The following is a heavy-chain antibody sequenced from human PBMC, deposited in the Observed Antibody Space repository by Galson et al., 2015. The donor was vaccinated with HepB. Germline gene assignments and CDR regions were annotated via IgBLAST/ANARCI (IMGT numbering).Heavy chain of an antibody. D-gene: IGHD4-23*01. CDR3: ARDASYGGNGGLCAFDI. CDR1: GGTFSSYA. J-gene: IGHJ3*02. V-gene: IGHV1-69*13. Sequence: SVKVSCKASGGTFSSYAISWVRQAPGQGLEWMGGIIPIFGTANYAQKFQGRVTITADESTSTAYMELSSLRSEDTAVYYCARDASYGGNGGLCAFDIWGQGTMVTVSS. CDR2: IIPIFGTA.